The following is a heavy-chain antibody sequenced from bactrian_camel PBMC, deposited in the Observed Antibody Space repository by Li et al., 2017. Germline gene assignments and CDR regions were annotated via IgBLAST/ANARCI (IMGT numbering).Heavy chain of an antibody. CDR1: GFTFTDYA. CDR2: ISNGGT. CDR3: AAEGALNGGICYGNPNY. V-gene: IGHV3S40*01. J-gene: IGHJ4*01. D-gene: IGHD5*01. Sequence: VQLVESGGDLVQPGGSLRLDCRASGFTFTDYAMTWVRQAPGKGLEWVGSISNGGTYYAESVKGRFTISQDNRKNTVLLQMDSLKTEDTAVYYCAAEGALNGGICYGNPNYWGQGTQVTVS.